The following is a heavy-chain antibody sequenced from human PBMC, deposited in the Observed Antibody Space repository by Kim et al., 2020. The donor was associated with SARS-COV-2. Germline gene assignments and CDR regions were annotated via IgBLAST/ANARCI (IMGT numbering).Heavy chain of an antibody. CDR3: ARSIAGSYYYGMDV. V-gene: IGHV3-30*01. Sequence: ADSVMSRLTISRDNSKNTLYLQMNSLRAEDTAVYYCARSIAGSYYYGMDVWGQGTTVTVSS. D-gene: IGHD6-6*01. J-gene: IGHJ6*02.